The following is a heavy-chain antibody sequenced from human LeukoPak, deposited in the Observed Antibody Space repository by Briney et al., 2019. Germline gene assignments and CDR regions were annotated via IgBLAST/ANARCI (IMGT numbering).Heavy chain of an antibody. Sequence: GGSLRLSCAASGFTFSSYAMSWVRQAPGKGLEWVSAISGSGGSTYYADFVKGRFTISRDNSKNTLYLQMNSLRAEDTAVYYCAKDDTLTPPGGGMDVWGQGTTVTVSS. CDR2: ISGSGGST. D-gene: IGHD1-1*01. CDR1: GFTFSSYA. J-gene: IGHJ6*02. CDR3: AKDDTLTPPGGGMDV. V-gene: IGHV3-23*01.